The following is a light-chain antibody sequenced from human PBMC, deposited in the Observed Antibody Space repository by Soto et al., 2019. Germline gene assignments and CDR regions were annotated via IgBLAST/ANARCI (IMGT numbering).Light chain of an antibody. J-gene: IGLJ2*01. V-gene: IGLV2-14*01. CDR2: DVS. Sequence: QSALTQPASVSGSPGQSITISCTGTSSDVGGYKYVSWYQQHPGKAPKLIIYDVSNRPSGVSNRFSGSKSGNTASLTISGLQAEDEADYFCSSYSSSNTLVVFGGGTKLTVL. CDR3: SSYSSSNTLVV. CDR1: SSDVGGYKY.